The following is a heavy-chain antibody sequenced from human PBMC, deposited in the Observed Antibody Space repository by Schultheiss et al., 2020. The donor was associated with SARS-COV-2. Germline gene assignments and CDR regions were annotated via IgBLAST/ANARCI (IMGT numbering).Heavy chain of an antibody. J-gene: IGHJ3*02. CDR1: GYTFTSYD. D-gene: IGHD3-22*01. Sequence: ASVKVSCKASGYTFTSYDINWVRQATGQGLEWMGWMNPNSGNTGYAQKFQGRVTITADESTSTAYMELSSLRSEDTAVYYCARQKWYYYDSSGYYYSAFDIWGQGTMVTVSS. CDR2: MNPNSGNT. V-gene: IGHV1-8*01. CDR3: ARQKWYYYDSSGYYYSAFDI.